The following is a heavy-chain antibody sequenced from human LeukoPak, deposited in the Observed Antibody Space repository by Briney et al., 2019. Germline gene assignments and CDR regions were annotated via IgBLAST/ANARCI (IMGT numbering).Heavy chain of an antibody. CDR1: GGSISSGSYY. Sequence: SETLSLTCTVSGGSISSGSYYWSWIRQPAGKGLEWIGRIYTSGSTNYNPSLKSRVTISVDTSKNQFSLKLSSVTAADTAVYYCARATYYYDSSGHDYWGQGTLVTVSS. V-gene: IGHV4-61*02. CDR2: IYTSGST. D-gene: IGHD3-22*01. J-gene: IGHJ4*02. CDR3: ARATYYYDSSGHDY.